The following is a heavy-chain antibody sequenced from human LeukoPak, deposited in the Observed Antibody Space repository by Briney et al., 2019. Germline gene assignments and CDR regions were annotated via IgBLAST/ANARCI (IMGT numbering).Heavy chain of an antibody. V-gene: IGHV3-30*18. Sequence: PGRSLRLSCAASGFTFSSYGMHWVRQAPGKGLEWVAVISYDGSNKYYADSVKGRFTISRDNSKNTLYLQMNSLRAEDTAVYYCAKGLIPFSRDYDFWSGYYGGFDYWGQGTLVTVSS. J-gene: IGHJ4*02. CDR1: GFTFSSYG. D-gene: IGHD3-3*01. CDR3: AKGLIPFSRDYDFWSGYYGGFDY. CDR2: ISYDGSNK.